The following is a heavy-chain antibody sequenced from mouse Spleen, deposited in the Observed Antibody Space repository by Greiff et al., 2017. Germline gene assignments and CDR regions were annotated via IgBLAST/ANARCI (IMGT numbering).Heavy chain of an antibody. V-gene: IGHV1-50*01. D-gene: IGHD2-3*01. Sequence: VPLQQPGAELVKPGASVKLSCTASVYPFTSSWLQWLKQSPVQGLAWIGELDPSDSYTNYKQKFKGKATLTVETSYSTAYMQISSLTSEDSAVYYCASRGWLTYFDYWGQGTTLTVSS. CDR1: VYPFTSSW. J-gene: IGHJ2*01. CDR3: ASRGWLTYFDY. CDR2: LDPSDSYT.